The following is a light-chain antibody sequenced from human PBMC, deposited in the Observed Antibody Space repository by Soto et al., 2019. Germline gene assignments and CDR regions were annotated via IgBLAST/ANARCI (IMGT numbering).Light chain of an antibody. J-gene: IGLJ1*01. Sequence: SYELTQPPSVSVAPGKTARITCGENDIGRKSVHWYQRKPGQAPVLVIYFDSDRPSGIPERFSGSNSGDTATLTISRVEAGDEADYFCQVWESGSDPPYVFGTGTKLTVL. V-gene: IGLV3-21*01. CDR2: FDS. CDR3: QVWESGSDPPYV. CDR1: DIGRKS.